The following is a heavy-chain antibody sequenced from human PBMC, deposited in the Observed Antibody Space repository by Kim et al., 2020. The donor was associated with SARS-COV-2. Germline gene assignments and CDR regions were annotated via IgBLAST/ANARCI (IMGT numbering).Heavy chain of an antibody. CDR2: IIPILGIA. CDR1: GGTFSSYA. Sequence: SVKVSCKASGGTFSSYAISWVRQAPGQGLEWMGRIIPILGIANYAQKFQGRVTITADKSTSTAYMELSSLRSEDTAVYYCARSNYCSGGSCYYYYGMEVWGDGTTVTVSS. J-gene: IGHJ6*04. V-gene: IGHV1-69*04. CDR3: ARSNYCSGGSCYYYYGMEV. D-gene: IGHD2-15*01.